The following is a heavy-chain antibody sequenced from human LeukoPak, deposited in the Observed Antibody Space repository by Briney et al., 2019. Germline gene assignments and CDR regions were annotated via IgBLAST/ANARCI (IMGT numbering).Heavy chain of an antibody. CDR2: INWNGGST. V-gene: IGHV3-20*04. Sequence: GGSLRLSGAASGFTFDDYGMSWVRQAPGMGLEWVSGINWNGGSTGYADSVKGRFTISRDNAKNSLYLQMNSLRAEDTALYYCARLYSSATFDYWGQGTLVTVSS. CDR3: ARLYSSATFDY. D-gene: IGHD6-25*01. J-gene: IGHJ4*02. CDR1: GFTFDDYG.